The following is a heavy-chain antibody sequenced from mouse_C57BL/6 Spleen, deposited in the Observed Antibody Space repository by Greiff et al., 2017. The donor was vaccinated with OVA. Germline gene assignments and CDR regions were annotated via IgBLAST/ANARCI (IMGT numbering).Heavy chain of an antibody. V-gene: IGHV1-52*01. D-gene: IGHD1-1*01. Sequence: QVQLQQPGAELVRPGSSVKLSCKASGYTFTSYWMHWVKQRPIQGLEWIGNIDPSDSETHYNQKFKDKATLTVDKSSSTAYMQLSSLTSEDSAVYYCARVKTLYYYCSSYEYYFDDWGQGTTLTVSS. CDR2: IDPSDSET. CDR1: GYTFTSYW. J-gene: IGHJ2*01. CDR3: ARVKTLYYYCSSYEYYFDD.